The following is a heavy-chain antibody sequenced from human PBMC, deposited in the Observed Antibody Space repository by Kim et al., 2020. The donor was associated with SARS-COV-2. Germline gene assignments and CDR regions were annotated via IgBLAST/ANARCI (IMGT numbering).Heavy chain of an antibody. V-gene: IGHV3-23*01. CDR2: IDGSDGTT. J-gene: IGHJ4*02. D-gene: IGHD2-2*03. CDR3: MKGGWGWIWDQ. Sequence: GGSLRLSCTTSGFTFTGYAMSWVRQAPGKGLEWVSSIDGSDGTTYYVDSVKGRFTISRDNSKNTLYLQMNSLRADDTAVYYCMKGGWGWIWDQWGQG. CDR1: GFTFTGYA.